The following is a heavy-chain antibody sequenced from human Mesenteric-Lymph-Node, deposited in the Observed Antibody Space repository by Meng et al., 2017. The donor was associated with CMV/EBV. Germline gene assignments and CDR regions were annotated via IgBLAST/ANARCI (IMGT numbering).Heavy chain of an antibody. D-gene: IGHD3-22*01. V-gene: IGHV3-21*01. CDR2: ISSSSSYI. Sequence: GEPLKISCAASGFTFSSYSMNWVRQAPGKGLEWVSSISSSSSYIYYADSVKGRFTISRDNAKNSLYLQMNSLRAEDTAVYYCARPYYYDSSGYYYYYGMDVWGQGTTVTVSS. CDR1: GFTFSSYS. CDR3: ARPYYYDSSGYYYYYGMDV. J-gene: IGHJ6*02.